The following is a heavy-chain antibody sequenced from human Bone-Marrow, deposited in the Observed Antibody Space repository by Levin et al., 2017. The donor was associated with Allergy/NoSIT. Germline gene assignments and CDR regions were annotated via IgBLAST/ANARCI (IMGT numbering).Heavy chain of an antibody. CDR2: VYWDDDK. J-gene: IGHJ4*02. CDR3: GHCVTANSCRRFYFDY. D-gene: IGHD2/OR15-2a*01. CDR1: GFSLTRNTVG. Sequence: SGPTLVKPTQTLTLTCAFSGFSLTRNTVGVGWIRPPPGKALEWLAVVYWDDDKRYSPSLKNRLIITKDTSKNQVVLTMANMDPVDTATYFCGHCVTANSCRRFYFDYWGQGILVTVSS. V-gene: IGHV2-5*02.